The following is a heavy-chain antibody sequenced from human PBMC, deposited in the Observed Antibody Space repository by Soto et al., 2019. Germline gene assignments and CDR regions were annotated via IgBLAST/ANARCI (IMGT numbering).Heavy chain of an antibody. Sequence: EVQLLESGGGLVQPGGSLRLSCAASGFTFSIYALTWVRQAPGKGLEWVSTISGSGTSAYYADSVKGRITFSRDNSKNTLYLQMNSLRAEDTALYYCAKLGSNGWYDAFDIWGQGTVVTVSS. J-gene: IGHJ3*02. CDR2: ISGSGTSA. D-gene: IGHD6-19*01. V-gene: IGHV3-23*01. CDR3: AKLGSNGWYDAFDI. CDR1: GFTFSIYA.